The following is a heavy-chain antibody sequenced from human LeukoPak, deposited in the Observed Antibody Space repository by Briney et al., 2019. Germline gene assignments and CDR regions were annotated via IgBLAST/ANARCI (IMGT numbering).Heavy chain of an antibody. Sequence: GGSLRLSCAASGFTFSSYGIHWVRQAPGKGLERVAVIWHDGSYKYYADSVKGRFTISRDNSKNMLFLEMNSLRAEDTAVYYWARESTGSGSGIDYWGQGTPVTVSA. J-gene: IGHJ4*02. CDR3: ARESTGSGSGIDY. D-gene: IGHD1-1*01. CDR1: GFTFSSYG. V-gene: IGHV3-33*01. CDR2: IWHDGSYK.